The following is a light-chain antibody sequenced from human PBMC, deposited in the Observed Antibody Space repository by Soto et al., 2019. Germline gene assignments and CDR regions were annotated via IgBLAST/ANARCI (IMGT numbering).Light chain of an antibody. V-gene: IGLV1-47*02. J-gene: IGLJ2*01. CDR1: SSNIGSNY. CDR2: SNN. CDR3: AAWDDSLSGHVV. Sequence: QSVLTQPPSASGTPGQRVTISCSGSSSNIGSNYVYWYQQLPGAAPKHLIYSNNQRPSGVPDRFSGSKSGTSASLAISGLRSEDEADYYCAAWDDSLSGHVVFGGGTKVTVL.